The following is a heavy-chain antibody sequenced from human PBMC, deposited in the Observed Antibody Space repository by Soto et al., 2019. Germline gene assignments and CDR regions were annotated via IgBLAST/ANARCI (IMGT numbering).Heavy chain of an antibody. Sequence: EVQLLESGGGLVQPGGSLRLSCAASGFSLRNYGMNWVRQAPGKGLEWVSVISNSGGTIKYADSVKGRFTISRDNFQSKVYLELNSLRAEDTAVYYCPRLKGDNSGTYSMDVWGQGTTVTVS. J-gene: IGHJ6*02. V-gene: IGHV3-23*01. D-gene: IGHD3-10*01. CDR1: GFSLRNYG. CDR2: ISNSGGTI. CDR3: PRLKGDNSGTYSMDV.